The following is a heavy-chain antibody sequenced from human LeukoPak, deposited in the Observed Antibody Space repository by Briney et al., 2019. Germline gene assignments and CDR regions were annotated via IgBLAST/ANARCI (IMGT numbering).Heavy chain of an antibody. CDR3: ARERAVAGVDY. J-gene: IGHJ4*02. V-gene: IGHV3-21*01. CDR2: ISSSSSYI. D-gene: IGHD6-19*01. Sequence: GGSLRLSCAASGFTFSSYSMNWVRQAPGKGLEWVSSISSSSSYIYYADSVKGRFTISRDNSKNTLYLQMNSLRAEDTAVYYCARERAVAGVDYWGQGTLVTVSS. CDR1: GFTFSSYS.